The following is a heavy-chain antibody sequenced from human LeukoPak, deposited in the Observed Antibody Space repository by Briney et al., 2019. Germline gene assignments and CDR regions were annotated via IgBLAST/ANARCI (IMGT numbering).Heavy chain of an antibody. Sequence: TGGSLRLSCAASGFTFSSCGMSWVRQAPGKGLEWVSAISGSGGSTYYADSVKGRFTISRDNSKNTLYLQMNSLRAEDTAVYYCARESSLLLIGQFPEQLYNWFDPWGQGTLVTVSS. D-gene: IGHD1-26*01. CDR2: ISGSGGST. J-gene: IGHJ5*02. V-gene: IGHV3-23*01. CDR1: GFTFSSCG. CDR3: ARESSLLLIGQFPEQLYNWFDP.